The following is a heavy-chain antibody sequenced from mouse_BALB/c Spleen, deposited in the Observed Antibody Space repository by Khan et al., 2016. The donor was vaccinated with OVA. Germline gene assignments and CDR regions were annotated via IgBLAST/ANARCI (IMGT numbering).Heavy chain of an antibody. V-gene: IGHV1-7*01. CDR3: ARDRIDY. CDR1: GYTFTTYW. Sequence: QVQLKQSGAELAKPGASVKMSCTASGYTFTTYWMHWVKQRPGQGLEWIGYINPTSDYTDYNEKFKDKATLSADKSSSTAYMQLSSLTSEDSAVYFCARDRIDYWGQGTTLTVSS. J-gene: IGHJ2*01. CDR2: INPTSDYT.